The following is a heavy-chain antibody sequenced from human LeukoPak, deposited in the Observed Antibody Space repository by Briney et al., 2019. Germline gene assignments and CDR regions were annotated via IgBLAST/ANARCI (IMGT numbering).Heavy chain of an antibody. J-gene: IGHJ3*02. Sequence: RSGGSLRLSCAASGFTFDDYAMHWVRQAPGKGLEWVSGISWNSGSIGYADSVKGRFTISRDNAKNSLYLQMNSLRAEDTAVYYCARIHSVAIPGDAFDIWGQGTMVTVSS. CDR3: ARIHSVAIPGDAFDI. D-gene: IGHD5/OR15-5a*01. CDR2: ISWNSGSI. V-gene: IGHV3-9*01. CDR1: GFTFDDYA.